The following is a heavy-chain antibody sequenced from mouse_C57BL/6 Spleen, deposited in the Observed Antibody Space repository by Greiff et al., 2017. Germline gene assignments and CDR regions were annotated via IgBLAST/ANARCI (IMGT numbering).Heavy chain of an antibody. V-gene: IGHV1-81*01. CDR3: ADYGSSYGYFDV. CDR1: GYTFTSYG. D-gene: IGHD1-1*01. CDR2: IYPRSGNT. Sequence: VQLQQPGAELARPGASVKLSCKASGYTFTSYGISWVKQRTGQGLEWIGEIYPRSGNTYYNEKFKGKATLTVDKSSSTAYMELRSLTSEYSAVYFCADYGSSYGYFDVWGTGTTVTVSS. J-gene: IGHJ1*03.